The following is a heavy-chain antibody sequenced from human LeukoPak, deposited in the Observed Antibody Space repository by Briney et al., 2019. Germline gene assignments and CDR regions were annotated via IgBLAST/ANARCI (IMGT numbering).Heavy chain of an antibody. J-gene: IGHJ6*02. V-gene: IGHV4-59*01. CDR1: GGSIYSYY. Sequence: SETLSLTCTVSGGSIYSYYWSWIRQPPGKGLEGIGYIYNSGSTNYNPSLKSRVTISVDTSKNQVSLKLSSVTAADTAVYYCARFQSSSSWDYYYGLDVWGQGTTVTVSS. CDR3: ARFQSSSSWDYYYGLDV. D-gene: IGHD2-2*01. CDR2: IYNSGST.